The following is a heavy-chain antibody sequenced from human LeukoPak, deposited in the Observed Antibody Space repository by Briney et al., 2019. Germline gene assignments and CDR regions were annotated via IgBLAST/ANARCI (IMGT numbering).Heavy chain of an antibody. D-gene: IGHD2-2*01. J-gene: IGHJ6*03. CDR3: ARGPDVVPTIYYYMDV. Sequence: SQTLSLTCTVSGGSISSGSYYWSWIRQPAGKGLEWIGRIYTSGSTNYNPSLKSRVTISVDTSKNQFSLKLSSVTAADTAVYYCARGPDVVPTIYYYMDVWGKGTTVTVSS. V-gene: IGHV4-61*02. CDR2: IYTSGST. CDR1: GGSISSGSYY.